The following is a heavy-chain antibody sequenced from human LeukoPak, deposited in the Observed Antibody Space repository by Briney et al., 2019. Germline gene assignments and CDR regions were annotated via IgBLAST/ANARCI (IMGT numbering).Heavy chain of an antibody. D-gene: IGHD5-12*01. CDR3: ARVSYSGYERVDAFDI. CDR1: GGTFSSYA. CDR2: IIPIFGTA. V-gene: IGHV1-69*05. J-gene: IGHJ3*02. Sequence: SVKVSCKASGGTFSSYAISWVRQASGQGLEWMGGIIPIFGTANYAQKFQGRVTITTDESTITAYMELSSLRSEDTAVYYCARVSYSGYERVDAFDIWGQGTMVTVSS.